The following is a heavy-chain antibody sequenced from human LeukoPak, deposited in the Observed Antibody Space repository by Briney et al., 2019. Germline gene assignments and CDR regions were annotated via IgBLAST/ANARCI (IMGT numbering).Heavy chain of an antibody. D-gene: IGHD2-2*01. V-gene: IGHV4-34*01. Sequence: GSLRLSCAASGFTFDDYGMSWVRQAPGKGLEWIGEINHSGSTNYNPSLKSRVTLSVDTSKNQFSLKLSSVTAADTAVYYCARGGIVVVPAANLSFDYWGQGTLVTVSS. CDR1: GFTFDDYG. CDR2: INHSGST. J-gene: IGHJ4*02. CDR3: ARGGIVVVPAANLSFDY.